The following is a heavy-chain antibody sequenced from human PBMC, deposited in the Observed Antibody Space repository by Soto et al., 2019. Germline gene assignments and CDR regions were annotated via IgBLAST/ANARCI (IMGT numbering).Heavy chain of an antibody. CDR1: GGSISSGGYY. CDR3: ARETYYYFSSGYSELYYFYY. D-gene: IGHD3-22*01. CDR2: IYYSGST. Sequence: PSETLSLTCTVSGGSISSGGYYWSWIRQHPGKGLEWIGYIYYSGSTYYNPSLKSRVTISVDTSKNQFSLKLSSVTAADTAVYYCARETYYYFSSGYSELYYFYYWGQGTLVPVSS. V-gene: IGHV4-31*03. J-gene: IGHJ4*02.